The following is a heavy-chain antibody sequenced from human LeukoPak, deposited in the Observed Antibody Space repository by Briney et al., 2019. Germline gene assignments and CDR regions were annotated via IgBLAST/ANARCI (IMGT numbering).Heavy chain of an antibody. D-gene: IGHD5-24*01. Sequence: GGSLRLSCAASGFTFSSYAMSWVRQAPGKGLEWVSAISGSGGSTYYADSVKGRFTVSRDNSNNRLYLQMNSLRAEDTAVYYCAKNPRWGWLQSDWGQGTLVTVSS. CDR1: GFTFSSYA. CDR3: AKNPRWGWLQSD. V-gene: IGHV3-23*01. J-gene: IGHJ1*01. CDR2: ISGSGGST.